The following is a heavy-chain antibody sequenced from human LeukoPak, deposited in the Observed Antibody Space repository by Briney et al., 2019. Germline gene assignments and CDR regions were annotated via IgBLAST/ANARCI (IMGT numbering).Heavy chain of an antibody. Sequence: PGGSLRLSCAASGFTFRTFSRSWMSWVRQAPGKGLEWVANIKEDGSQKYYVESVKGRFTISRDNARNSLYLQMNSLRAEDTAVYRCARLHDYCELRVWFDPWGRGTLVTVSS. CDR1: GFTFRTFSRSW. J-gene: IGHJ5*02. CDR3: ARLHDYCELRVWFDP. V-gene: IGHV3-7*01. CDR2: IKEDGSQK. D-gene: IGHD4-17*01.